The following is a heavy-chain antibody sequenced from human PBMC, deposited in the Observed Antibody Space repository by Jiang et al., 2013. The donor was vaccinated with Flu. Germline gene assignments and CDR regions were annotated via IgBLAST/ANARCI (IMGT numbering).Heavy chain of an antibody. D-gene: IGHD2-15*01. CDR2: FYYSGST. CDR3: AIQTPVVLVPAANYFDY. V-gene: IGHV4-39*01. Sequence: SGSGLVKPSETLSLTCTVSGGSISSSSYYWGWIRQPPGKGLEWIGSFYYSGSTYYNPSLKSRVSISENRSKNQLSLKLTSVTAADTAVYYCAIQTPVVLVPAANYFDYWGQGTWSPSPQ. CDR1: GGSISSSSYY. J-gene: IGHJ4*02.